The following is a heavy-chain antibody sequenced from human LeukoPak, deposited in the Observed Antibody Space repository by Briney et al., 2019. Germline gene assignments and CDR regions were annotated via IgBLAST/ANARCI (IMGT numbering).Heavy chain of an antibody. Sequence: SETLSLTCAVSGGSISSGGYSWSWIRQPPGKGLGWIGYIFQSGITYYNPSLKSRVIISVDRSKNQFSLKLNSVTAADTAVYYCARGTILNRGMDVWGQGTTVTVSS. V-gene: IGHV4-30-2*01. CDR1: GGSISSGGYS. J-gene: IGHJ6*02. CDR2: IFQSGIT. D-gene: IGHD3-3*01. CDR3: ARGTILNRGMDV.